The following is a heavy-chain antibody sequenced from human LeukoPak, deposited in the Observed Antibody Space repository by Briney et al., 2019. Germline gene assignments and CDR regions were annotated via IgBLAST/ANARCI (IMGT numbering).Heavy chain of an antibody. CDR2: INPSGGST. CDR1: GYTFTSYY. J-gene: IGHJ6*02. D-gene: IGHD3-3*01. Sequence: ASLKVSCKASGYTFTSYYMHCVRQAPGQGLEWMGLINPSGGSTSYAQKFQGRVTMTRDTSTSTVYMELSSLRSEDTAVYYCARDLVPMGGVVIRYYYYGMDVWGQGTTVTVSS. CDR3: ARDLVPMGGVVIRYYYYGMDV. V-gene: IGHV1-46*01.